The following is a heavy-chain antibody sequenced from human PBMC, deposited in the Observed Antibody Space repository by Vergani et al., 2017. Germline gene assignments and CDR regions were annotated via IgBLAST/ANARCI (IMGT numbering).Heavy chain of an antibody. Sequence: EVQLVESGGGLVQPGGSLRLSCAASGFTFSSYEMNWVRQAPGKGLEWVSYISSSGSTIYYADSVKGRFIISRDNAKNSLYLQMNSLRAEDTAVYYCARDRATSDAFDLWGQGTMVTVSS. CDR1: GFTFSSYE. J-gene: IGHJ3*01. CDR3: ARDRATSDAFDL. CDR2: ISSSGSTI. V-gene: IGHV3-48*03.